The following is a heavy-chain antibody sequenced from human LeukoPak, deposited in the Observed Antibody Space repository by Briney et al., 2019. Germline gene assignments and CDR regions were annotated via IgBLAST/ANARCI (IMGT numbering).Heavy chain of an antibody. CDR1: GGSISSYY. V-gene: IGHV4-59*01. CDR3: ARGEWELGYYMDV. J-gene: IGHJ6*03. D-gene: IGHD1-26*01. Sequence: RASETLSLTCTVSGGSISSYYWSWIRQPPGKGLEWIGYIYYSGSTNYNPSLKSRVTISVDTSKNQFSLKLSSVTAADTAVYYCARGEWELGYYMDVWGKGTTVTISS. CDR2: IYYSGST.